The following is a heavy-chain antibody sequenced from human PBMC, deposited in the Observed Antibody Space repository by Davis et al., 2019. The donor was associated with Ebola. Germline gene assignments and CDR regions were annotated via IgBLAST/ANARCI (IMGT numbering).Heavy chain of an antibody. V-gene: IGHV3-33*01. CDR3: ARDTYYYYNTMDV. CDR1: GFTLSGYG. J-gene: IGHJ6*04. CDR2: IWYDGRNK. Sequence: GESLKISCAASGFTLSGYGMHWVRQPPGKGLEWVAVIWYDGRNKYYADSVKDRFTISRDNSKNTLYLQMNSLRAEDTAVYYCARDTYYYYNTMDVWGKGTTVTVSS.